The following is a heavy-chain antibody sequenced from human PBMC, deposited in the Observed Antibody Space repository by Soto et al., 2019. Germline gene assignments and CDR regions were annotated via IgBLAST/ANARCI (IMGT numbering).Heavy chain of an antibody. CDR2: IYYSGST. CDR3: AIHVDTAMAPDNYYYYGVDV. J-gene: IGHJ6*02. V-gene: IGHV4-39*01. CDR1: GGSISSSSYY. Sequence: PSETLSLTCTVSGGSISSSSYYWGWIRQPPGKGLEWIGSIYYSGSTYYNPSLKSRVTISVDTSKNQFSLKLSSVTAADTAVYYCAIHVDTAMAPDNYYYYGVDVWGQGTTVTVSS. D-gene: IGHD5-18*01.